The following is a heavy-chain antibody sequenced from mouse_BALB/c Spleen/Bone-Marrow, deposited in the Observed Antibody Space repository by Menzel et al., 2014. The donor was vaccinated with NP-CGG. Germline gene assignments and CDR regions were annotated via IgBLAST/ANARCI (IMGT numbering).Heavy chain of an antibody. CDR2: IDPATGNN. J-gene: IGHJ4*01. CDR3: SHYGNNVHYAIVY. D-gene: IGHD2-1*01. V-gene: IGHV14-3*02. CDR1: GFIIQDTY. Sequence: EVKLVESGADLVKPGASVRLSCTASGFIIQDTYMHWVKQRPEQGLERIGRIDPATGNNKYDPKFQGKATITADTSSNTASLQLSRLTSDDTAVYSCSHYGNNVHYAIVYWGQGTSVAVSS.